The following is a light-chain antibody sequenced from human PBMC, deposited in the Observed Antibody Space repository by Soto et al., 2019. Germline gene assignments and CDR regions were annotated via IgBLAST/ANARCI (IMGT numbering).Light chain of an antibody. V-gene: IGLV2-14*03. CDR2: DVS. CDR3: RSYRTSNTRQIV. CDR1: SSDVGGYNY. Sequence: QSVLTQPASVSGSPGQSITISCTGTSSDVGGYNYVSWYQHHPGKAPKLMIYDVSNQPSGVSNRFSGSKSGNTASLSISGLQPEDEADYYCRSYRTSNTRQIVCGTGTKVTVL. J-gene: IGLJ1*01.